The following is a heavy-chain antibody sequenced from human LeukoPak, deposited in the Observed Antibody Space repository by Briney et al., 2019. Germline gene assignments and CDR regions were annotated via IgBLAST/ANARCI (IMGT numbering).Heavy chain of an antibody. V-gene: IGHV1-2*04. CDR1: GYTFTGYY. D-gene: IGHD6-13*01. CDR3: ARSDGSSWSHFDY. Sequence: ASVKVSCKASGYTFTGYYMHWVRQAPGQGLEWMGWINPNSGGTNYAQKFQGWVTMTRDTSISTAYMELSRLRSDDTAVYYCARSDGSSWSHFDYWGQGTLVTVSS. CDR2: INPNSGGT. J-gene: IGHJ4*02.